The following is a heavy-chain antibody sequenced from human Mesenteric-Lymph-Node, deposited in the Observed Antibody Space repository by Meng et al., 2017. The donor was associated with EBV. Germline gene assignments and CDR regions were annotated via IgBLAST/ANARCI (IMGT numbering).Heavy chain of an antibody. D-gene: IGHD6-13*01. CDR1: GGSFSTGGCS. CDR3: ARCIAAAGTSWFDP. CDR2: INHSGST. J-gene: IGHJ5*02. V-gene: IGHV4-30-2*01. Sequence: QVQLQESGSGLGQPSHTLSPTCALSGGSFSTGGCSWSWIRQAPGKGLEWIGYINHSGSTYYNPSLKSRVTISVDRSNNQFSLKLSSVTAADTAVYYCARCIAAAGTSWFDPWGQGTLVTVSS.